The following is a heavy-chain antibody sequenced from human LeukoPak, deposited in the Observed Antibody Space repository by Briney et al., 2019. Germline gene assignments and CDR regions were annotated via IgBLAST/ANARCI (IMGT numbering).Heavy chain of an antibody. J-gene: IGHJ4*02. V-gene: IGHV3-30-3*01. CDR3: ARAPITMMYYFDY. CDR1: GFTFSSYA. D-gene: IGHD3-22*01. Sequence: GRSLRLSCAASGFTFSSYAMHWVRQAPGKGQEWVAVISYDGSNKYYADSVKGRFTISRDNSKNTLYLQMNSLRAEDTAVYYCARAPITMMYYFDYWGQGTLVTVSS. CDR2: ISYDGSNK.